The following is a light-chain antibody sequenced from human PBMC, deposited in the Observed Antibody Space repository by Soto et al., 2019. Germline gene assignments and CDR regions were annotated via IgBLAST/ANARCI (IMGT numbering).Light chain of an antibody. CDR2: QVS. CDR3: SSYAGSDRVL. CDR1: SSDVGGYNY. J-gene: IGLJ2*01. Sequence: HSALTQPPSASGSPGQSVTISCTGTSSDVGGYNYVSWYQQHPGKAPKLMIYQVSQRPSGVPDRFSGSKSGNTASLTVSGLQAEDEADYYCSSYAGSDRVLFGGGTKLTVL. V-gene: IGLV2-8*01.